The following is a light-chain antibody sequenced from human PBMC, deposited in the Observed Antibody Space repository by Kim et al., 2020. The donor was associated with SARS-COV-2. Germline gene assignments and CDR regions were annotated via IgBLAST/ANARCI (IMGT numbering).Light chain of an antibody. CDR1: QSVSSS. V-gene: IGKV3-20*01. Sequence: EIVWTQSPGTLSLSPGERATLSCRASQSVSSSLAWYQQKPGQAPRLLIYGSSNRATGIPDRFSGSGSGTEFTLTISRLEPEDFAVYYCQHYGTSRTFGQGTKLEI. CDR3: QHYGTSRT. CDR2: GSS. J-gene: IGKJ2*01.